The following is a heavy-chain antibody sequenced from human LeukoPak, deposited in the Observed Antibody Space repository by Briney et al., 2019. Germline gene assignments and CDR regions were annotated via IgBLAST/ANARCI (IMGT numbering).Heavy chain of an antibody. CDR3: ARDRCSGGSCYSWDY. J-gene: IGHJ4*02. D-gene: IGHD2-15*01. V-gene: IGHV4-4*02. CDR1: GGSISSSNW. Sequence: SETLSLTCAVSGGSISSSNWWSWVRQPPGKGLEWIGEIYHSGSTYYNPSLKSRITISVDTSKNQLSLKLSSVTAADTAVYYCARDRCSGGSCYSWDYWGQGTLVTVSS. CDR2: IYHSGST.